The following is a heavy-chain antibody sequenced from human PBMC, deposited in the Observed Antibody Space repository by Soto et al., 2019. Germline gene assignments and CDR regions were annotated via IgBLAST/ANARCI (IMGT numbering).Heavy chain of an antibody. CDR1: GGTFSSHG. Sequence: QVQLVQSGTVVQRRGSSVKVSCQASGGTFSSHGMAWVRQAPGQGLEWMGGIIPTFGTPTYAPKVQGRVTTTEDKSTNTPYMEPTSLRAEDTGVYYCAGERRVQDLEFWGEGALITGSS. J-gene: IGHJ4*02. V-gene: IGHV1-69*06. CDR3: AGERRVQDLEF. CDR2: IIPTFGTP. D-gene: IGHD3-3*01.